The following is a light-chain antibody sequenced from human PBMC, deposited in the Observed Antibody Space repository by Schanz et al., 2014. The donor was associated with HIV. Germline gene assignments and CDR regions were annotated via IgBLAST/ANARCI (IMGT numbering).Light chain of an antibody. CDR2: GAS. J-gene: IGKJ4*01. CDR3: QQYGSSPLT. V-gene: IGKV3-20*01. Sequence: EFVLTQSPGTLSLSPGERATLSCGASQSVSGNFLAWYQQKAGQAPRLLIYGASSRATGIPDRFSGSVSGTDFTLTISRLESEEFAVYYCQQYGSSPLTFGGGTKVEIK. CDR1: QSVSGNF.